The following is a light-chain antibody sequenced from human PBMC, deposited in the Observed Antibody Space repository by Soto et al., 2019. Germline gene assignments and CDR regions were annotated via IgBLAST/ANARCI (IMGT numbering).Light chain of an antibody. CDR3: QQLNNYPFT. CDR2: AAS. CDR1: QGASSY. V-gene: IGKV1-9*01. Sequence: DIQLTQSPSFLSASVGDRVTITCRASQGASSYLAWYQQKPGKAPKLLIYAASTLQSGVPSRFSGRGFGTEFTLTISRLQPEDFATYYCQQLNNYPFTFGPGTKVDIK. J-gene: IGKJ3*01.